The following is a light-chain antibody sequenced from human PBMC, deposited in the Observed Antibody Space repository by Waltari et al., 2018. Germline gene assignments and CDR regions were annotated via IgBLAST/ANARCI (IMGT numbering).Light chain of an antibody. CDR2: RNK. CDR3: AAWEDNMSVLV. Sequence: QSVLTQPPSTSGTPGQRVSISCSGSSSNIGSSYVYWYQHLPRTAPKLLIRRNKQRPSGVPDRFSGSRSGTSASLDISGLRSDDEGDYYCAAWEDNMSVLVFGGGTRLTVL. J-gene: IGLJ2*01. V-gene: IGLV1-47*01. CDR1: SSNIGSSY.